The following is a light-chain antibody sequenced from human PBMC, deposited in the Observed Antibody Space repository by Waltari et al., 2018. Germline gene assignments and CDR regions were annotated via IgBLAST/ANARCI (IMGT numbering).Light chain of an antibody. CDR2: GTS. CDR1: QRVSTN. V-gene: IGKV3-15*01. CDR3: QQYNNWPPAT. Sequence: EIVMTQSPATLSVSPGERATIPGRASQRVSTNLACYQQRPGQAPRLLISGTSTRPSGIPARFSGSWSGTEFTLTISSLQSEDFAVYYCQQYNNWPPATFGQGTKVDIK. J-gene: IGKJ1*01.